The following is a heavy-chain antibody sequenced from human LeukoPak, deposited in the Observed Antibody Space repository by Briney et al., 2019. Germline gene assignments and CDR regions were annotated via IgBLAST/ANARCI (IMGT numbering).Heavy chain of an antibody. CDR2: IRYDGSNK. Sequence: GGSLRLSCAASGFTFSSYGMHWVRQAPGKGLEWVAFIRYDGSNKYYADSVKGRFTISRDNSKNTLYLQMNSLRAEDTAVYYCANMLSTSRLSWGQGTLVTASS. V-gene: IGHV3-30*02. D-gene: IGHD5/OR15-5a*01. CDR3: ANMLSTSRLS. J-gene: IGHJ4*02. CDR1: GFTFSSYG.